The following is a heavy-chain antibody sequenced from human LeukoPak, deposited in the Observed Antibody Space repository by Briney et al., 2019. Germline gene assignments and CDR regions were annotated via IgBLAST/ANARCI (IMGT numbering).Heavy chain of an antibody. V-gene: IGHV4-59*01. D-gene: IGHD6-13*01. CDR1: GGSISSYY. J-gene: IGHJ5*02. CDR2: IYYSGST. CDR3: ARGRSSWSGYNWFDH. Sequence: SETLSLTCTVSGGSISSYYWSWIRQPPGKGLEWIGYIYYSGSTNYNPSLKSRVTISVDTSKNQFSLKLSSVTAADTAVYYCARGRSSWSGYNWFDHWGQGTLVTVSS.